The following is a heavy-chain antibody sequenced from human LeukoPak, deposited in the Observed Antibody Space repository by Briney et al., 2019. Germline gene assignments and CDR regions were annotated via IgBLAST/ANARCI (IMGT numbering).Heavy chain of an antibody. Sequence: GGSLRFTCAATGFNSRSYYMRWVRQAPGKGLEWVSVIYSGGSTYYADSVKGRFTISRHNSKNTLYLQMNSLRAEDTDVYYCATWNYYDSSCYTYNYDYWGQGTLVTVSS. J-gene: IGHJ4*02. D-gene: IGHD3-22*01. CDR3: ATWNYYDSSCYTYNYDY. CDR1: GFNSRSYY. CDR2: IYSGGST. V-gene: IGHV3-66*02.